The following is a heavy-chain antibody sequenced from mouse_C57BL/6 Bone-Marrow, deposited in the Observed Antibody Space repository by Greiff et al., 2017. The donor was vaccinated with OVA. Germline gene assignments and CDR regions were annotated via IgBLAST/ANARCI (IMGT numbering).Heavy chain of an antibody. CDR3: ARRDYYGSRNWYFDV. J-gene: IGHJ1*03. D-gene: IGHD1-1*01. CDR2: IYPRSGNT. V-gene: IGHV1-81*01. CDR1: GYTFPSYG. Sequence: VKLMESGAELARPGASVKLSCKASGYTFPSYGISLVKQRTGQGLEWIGEIYPRSGNTYYNEKFKGKATLTADKSSSTAYMELRSLTSEYSAVYFCARRDYYGSRNWYFDVWGTGTTVTVSS.